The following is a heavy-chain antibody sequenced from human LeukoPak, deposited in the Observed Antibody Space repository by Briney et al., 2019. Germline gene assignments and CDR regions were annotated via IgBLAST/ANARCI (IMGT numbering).Heavy chain of an antibody. J-gene: IGHJ3*02. D-gene: IGHD4-17*01. CDR3: ATSSLIYGDYEAFDI. CDR2: INPKSGST. V-gene: IGHV1-2*02. CDR1: GYTFTGYH. Sequence: ASVKVSCKASGYTFTGYHMHWVRQAPGQGLEYMGWINPKSGSTNCAQEFQGRVTMTRDTSISTAYMELSRLRSDDTAVYYCATSSLIYGDYEAFDIWGHGTVVTVSS.